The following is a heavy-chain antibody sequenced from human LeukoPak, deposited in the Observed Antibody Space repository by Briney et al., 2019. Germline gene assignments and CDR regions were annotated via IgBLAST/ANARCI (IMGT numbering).Heavy chain of an antibody. J-gene: IGHJ4*02. CDR2: INTNTGNP. D-gene: IGHD2-2*01. CDR3: ARDVVPAATVY. CDR1: GYTFTSYA. Sequence: ASVTVSCTASGYTFTSYAINWVRQAPGQGLEWMGWINTNTGNPTYAQGFTGRFVFSLDTSVSTAYPQISSLKAEDTAVYYCARDVVPAATVYWGQGTLVTVSS. V-gene: IGHV7-4-1*02.